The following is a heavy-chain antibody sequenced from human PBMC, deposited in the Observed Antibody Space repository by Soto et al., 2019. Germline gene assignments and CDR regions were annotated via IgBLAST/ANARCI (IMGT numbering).Heavy chain of an antibody. D-gene: IGHD3-10*01. Sequence: GGSLRLSCAASGFTFSSYGMHWVRQAPGKGLEWVAVIWYDGSNKYYADSVKGRFTISRDNSKNTLYLQMNSLRAEDTAVYYCARVPGGSGSYYNVGYYYMDVWGKGTTVTVSS. CDR2: IWYDGSNK. CDR1: GFTFSSYG. CDR3: ARVPGGSGSYYNVGYYYMDV. V-gene: IGHV3-33*01. J-gene: IGHJ6*03.